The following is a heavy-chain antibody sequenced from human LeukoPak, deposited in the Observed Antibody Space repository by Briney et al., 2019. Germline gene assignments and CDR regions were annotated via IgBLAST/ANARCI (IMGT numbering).Heavy chain of an antibody. Sequence: GGSLRLSCAASGFTFSMYWMSWVRQAPGKGPEWVANIKVDGSEIYYVDSVKGRFTISRDNAKNSLCLEMDSLRVEDTAIYYCARDKLVGASHFAYWGQGILVTVSS. CDR2: IKVDGSEI. CDR3: ARDKLVGASHFAY. V-gene: IGHV3-7*01. D-gene: IGHD1-26*01. J-gene: IGHJ4*02. CDR1: GFTFSMYW.